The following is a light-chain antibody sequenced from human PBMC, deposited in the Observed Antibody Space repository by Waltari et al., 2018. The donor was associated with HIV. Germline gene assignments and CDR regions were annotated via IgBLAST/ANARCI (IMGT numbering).Light chain of an antibody. CDR2: GAS. CDR1: ESVSSSY. CDR3: QLYSASIT. V-gene: IGKV3-20*01. J-gene: IGKJ5*01. Sequence: EIVLTQSPGTLSLSPGERATLSCRASESVSSSYFAWYQQKPGQAPRLLIYGASTRATDIPDRFSGSGSGTDFTLTISRLEPEDFAVYFCQLYSASITFGQGTRLEIK.